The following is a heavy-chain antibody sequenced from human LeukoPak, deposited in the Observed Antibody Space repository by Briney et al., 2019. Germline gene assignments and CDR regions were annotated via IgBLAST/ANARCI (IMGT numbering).Heavy chain of an antibody. CDR1: GGSISSYY. D-gene: IGHD6-19*01. CDR2: IYYSGST. V-gene: IGHV4-59*08. Sequence: SETLSLTCTVSGGSISSYYWNWIRQSPGKGLEWIGNIYYSGSTNYNPSLKSRVTISIDTSKNQFSLRLSSVTAADTAVYYCASNRGQWLFSDWGQGTLATVSS. J-gene: IGHJ4*02. CDR3: ASNRGQWLFSD.